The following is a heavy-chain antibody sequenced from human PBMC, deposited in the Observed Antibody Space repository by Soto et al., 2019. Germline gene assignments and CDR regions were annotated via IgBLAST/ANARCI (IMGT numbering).Heavy chain of an antibody. CDR2: INAGNGNT. CDR3: AREEVGMATIVNYLDY. J-gene: IGHJ4*02. Sequence: QVQLVQSGAEVKKPGASVKVSCKASGYTFTSYAMHWVRQAPGQRLEWMGWINAGNGNTKYSQKFQGRVTITRDTSASKAYMALRSLRSEDTAVYYCAREEVGMATIVNYLDYWGQGTLVTVSS. D-gene: IGHD5-12*01. CDR1: GYTFTSYA. V-gene: IGHV1-3*01.